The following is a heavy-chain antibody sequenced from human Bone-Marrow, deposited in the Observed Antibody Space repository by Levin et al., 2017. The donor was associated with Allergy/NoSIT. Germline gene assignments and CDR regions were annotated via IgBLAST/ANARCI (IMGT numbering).Heavy chain of an antibody. D-gene: IGHD6-19*01. J-gene: IGHJ4*02. CDR3: ARVSWSDSSSSEGIAVAGTAVGIDY. CDR2: ISSSSSYI. V-gene: IGHV3-21*01. CDR1: GFTFSSYS. Sequence: GESLKISCAASGFTFSSYSMNWVRQAPGKGLEWVSSISSSSSYIYYADSVKGRFTISRDNAKNSLYLQMNSLRAEDTAVYYCARVSWSDSSSSEGIAVAGTAVGIDYWGQGTLVTVSS.